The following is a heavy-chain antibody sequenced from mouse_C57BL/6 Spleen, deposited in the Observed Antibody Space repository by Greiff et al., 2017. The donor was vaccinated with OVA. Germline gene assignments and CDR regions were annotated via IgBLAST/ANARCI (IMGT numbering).Heavy chain of an antibody. J-gene: IGHJ3*01. CDR3: ARLCVNSLGRGFAY. V-gene: IGHV1-58*01. D-gene: IGHD4-1*01. Sequence: EVQLQQSGAELVRPGSSVKMSCKTSGYPFTRYGINWVKQRPGQGLEWIGYIYIGNGYPEYNEKFKGKAPLTSDTSSSTAYMQLSSLTSEDSSIYFCARLCVNSLGRGFAYWGKGTLVTVAA. CDR2: IYIGNGYP. CDR1: GYPFTRYG.